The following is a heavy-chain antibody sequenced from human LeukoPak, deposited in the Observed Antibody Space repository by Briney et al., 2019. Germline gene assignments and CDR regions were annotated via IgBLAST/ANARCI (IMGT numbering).Heavy chain of an antibody. CDR2: IYHSGST. V-gene: IGHV4-39*07. CDR3: ARLPGGSSWFSYWYFDL. J-gene: IGHJ2*01. CDR1: GGSISSGSYY. D-gene: IGHD6-13*01. Sequence: PSETLSLTCTVSGGSISSGSYYWSWIRQPPGKGLEWIGSIYHSGSTYYNPSLKSRVTISVDTSKNQFSLKLSSVTAADTAVYYCARLPGGSSWFSYWYFDLWGRGTLVTVSS.